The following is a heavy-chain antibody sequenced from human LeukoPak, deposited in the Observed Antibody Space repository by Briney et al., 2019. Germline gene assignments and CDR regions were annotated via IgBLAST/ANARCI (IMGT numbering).Heavy chain of an antibody. CDR3: ARDRDYGSGSYYDY. J-gene: IGHJ4*02. D-gene: IGHD3-10*01. Sequence: SETLSLTCAVSGYSISSGYYWGWIWQPPGKGLEWIGSIYHSGSTYYNPSLKSRVTISVDTSKNQFSLKLSSVTAADTAVYYCARDRDYGSGSYYDYWGQGTLVTVSS. CDR1: GYSISSGYY. V-gene: IGHV4-38-2*02. CDR2: IYHSGST.